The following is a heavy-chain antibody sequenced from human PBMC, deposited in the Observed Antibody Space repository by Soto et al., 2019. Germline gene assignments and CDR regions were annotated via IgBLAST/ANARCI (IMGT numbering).Heavy chain of an antibody. D-gene: IGHD6-19*01. J-gene: IGHJ4*02. CDR2: ISSSSSYI. CDR3: AREPSGYRSGPLDY. CDR1: GFTFSSYS. Sequence: GGSLRLSCAASGFTFSSYSMNWVRQAPGKGLEWVSSISSSSSYIYYADSVKGRFTVSRDNAKNSLYLQMNSLRAEDTAVYYCAREPSGYRSGPLDYWGQGTLVTVSS. V-gene: IGHV3-21*01.